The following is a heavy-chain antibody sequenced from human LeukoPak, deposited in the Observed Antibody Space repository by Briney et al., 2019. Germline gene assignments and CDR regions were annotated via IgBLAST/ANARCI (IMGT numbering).Heavy chain of an antibody. D-gene: IGHD4-17*01. J-gene: IGHJ4*02. CDR1: GGSFSGYY. CDR3: ARGPLTVTTGYFDY. V-gene: IGHV4-34*01. Sequence: SETLSLTCAVYGGSFSGYYWSWIRQPPGKGLEWLGEINHSGSTNYNPSLKSRVTISVDTSKNQFSLKLSSVTAADTAVYYCARGPLTVTTGYFDYWGQGTLVTVSS. CDR2: INHSGST.